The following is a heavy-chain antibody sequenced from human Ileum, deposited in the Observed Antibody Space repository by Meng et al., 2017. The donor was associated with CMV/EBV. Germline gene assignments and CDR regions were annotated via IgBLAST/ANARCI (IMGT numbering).Heavy chain of an antibody. CDR3: AKGVSITIFGVANPLPQY. Sequence: ASVKVSCKASGYTFTSYGISWVRQAPGQGLEWMGWISAYNGNTNYAQKLQGRVTMTTDTSTSTAYMELRSLRSDDAAVYYCAKGVSITIFGVANPLPQYWGQGTLVTVSS. V-gene: IGHV1-18*01. CDR1: GYTFTSYG. CDR2: ISAYNGNT. D-gene: IGHD3-3*01. J-gene: IGHJ4*02.